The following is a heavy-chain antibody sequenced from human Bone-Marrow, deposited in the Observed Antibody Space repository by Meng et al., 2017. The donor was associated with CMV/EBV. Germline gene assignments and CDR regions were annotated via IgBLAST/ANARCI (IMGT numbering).Heavy chain of an antibody. CDR2: ISWNSGST. Sequence: SLKISCAASGFTFDDYAMHWVRQAPGKGLEWVSGISWNSGSTGYADSVKGRFTISRDNAKNALYLQMNSLRPEDTALYYCAKATAGSSAYYYYAMDVWGQGTTVTGYS. CDR3: AKATAGSSAYYYYAMDV. J-gene: IGHJ6*01. V-gene: IGHV3-9*01. D-gene: IGHD1-26*01. CDR1: GFTFDDYA.